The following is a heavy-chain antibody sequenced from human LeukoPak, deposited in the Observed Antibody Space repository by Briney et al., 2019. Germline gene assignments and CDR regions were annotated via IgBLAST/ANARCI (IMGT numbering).Heavy chain of an antibody. D-gene: IGHD1-1*01. J-gene: IGHJ6*02. CDR3: ARGKYKRGYYYGMDV. Sequence: GASVKVSCKASGGTFSSYAISWVRQAPGQGLEWMGRIIPILGIANYAQKFQGRVTITADKSTSTAYMELSSLRSEDTAVYYCARGKYKRGYYYGMDVWGQGTTVTVSS. V-gene: IGHV1-69*04. CDR1: GGTFSSYA. CDR2: IIPILGIA.